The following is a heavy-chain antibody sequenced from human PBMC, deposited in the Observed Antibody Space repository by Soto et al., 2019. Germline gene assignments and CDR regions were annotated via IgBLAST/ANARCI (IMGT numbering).Heavy chain of an antibody. CDR3: VEGWNDF. D-gene: IGHD1-1*01. V-gene: IGHV3-15*01. J-gene: IGHJ4*02. Sequence: EVQVVESGGDLVKPGGSLRLSCVTSGFMLSSAWMSWVRQAPGKGLEWVGRIKSKSDGGARDYAAPVKGRFSISRDDSKNTVYLQMNSLRAEDTAVYYCVEGWNDFWGQGTLVTVSS. CDR2: IKSKSDGGAR. CDR1: GFMLSSAW.